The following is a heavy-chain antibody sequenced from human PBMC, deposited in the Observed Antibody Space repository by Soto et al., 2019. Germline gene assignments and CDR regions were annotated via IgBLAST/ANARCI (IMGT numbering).Heavy chain of an antibody. CDR3: AGGGSIVVATRRLMDV. CDR2: INYNGNT. V-gene: IGHV4-59*08. J-gene: IGHJ6*03. D-gene: IGHD3-22*01. CDR1: GASISSHY. Sequence: ETLSLTCTVSGASISSHYWSWIRQAPGKGLEWIANINYNGNTNYNPSLKSRVTIPVDTSKNQFSLTVISVTAADTAVYYCAGGGSIVVATRRLMDVWGRGTTVTVSS.